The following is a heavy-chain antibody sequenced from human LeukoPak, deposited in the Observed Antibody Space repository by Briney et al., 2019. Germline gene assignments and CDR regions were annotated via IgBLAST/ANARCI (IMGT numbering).Heavy chain of an antibody. J-gene: IGHJ3*02. D-gene: IGHD3-3*01. CDR3: ARIFDRDI. V-gene: IGHV4-4*07. Sequence: SSETLSLTCTVSGGPIRNSYWSWVRHSAGTGMQWIGRIHGTLGSTNHNPSLKSRVVTSLDTSSNQFSLRLSAMSAADTATYYCARIFDRDIWGQGTLVTVSP. CDR1: GGPIRNSY. CDR2: IHGTLGST.